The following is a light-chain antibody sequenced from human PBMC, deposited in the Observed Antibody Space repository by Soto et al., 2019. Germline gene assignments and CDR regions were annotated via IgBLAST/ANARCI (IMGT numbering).Light chain of an antibody. V-gene: IGKV1-5*03. CDR2: KAS. CDR3: QQYNSYSPT. Sequence: DIQMTQSPSSLSASVGDRVTITCRASQSISSWLAWYQQKPGKAPKLLIYKASSLESGGPSRFSGSGSGTEFTLTISSLQPDYFATYYCQQYNSYSPTFGQGTKADMK. CDR1: QSISSW. J-gene: IGKJ1*01.